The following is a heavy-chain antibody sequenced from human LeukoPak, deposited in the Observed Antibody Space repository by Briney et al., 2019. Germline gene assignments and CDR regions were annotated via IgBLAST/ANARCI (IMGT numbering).Heavy chain of an antibody. D-gene: IGHD2-2*01. J-gene: IGHJ5*02. Sequence: PGGSLRLSCAASGFTFTDYYMSWIRQAPGKGLEWVSYISNSGITIHYADSVKGRFTISRDNAKNSLYLQMNSLRAEDTAVYYCAKGYCSSTSCPNWFDPWGQGTLVTVSS. V-gene: IGHV3-11*01. CDR3: AKGYCSSTSCPNWFDP. CDR2: ISNSGITI. CDR1: GFTFTDYY.